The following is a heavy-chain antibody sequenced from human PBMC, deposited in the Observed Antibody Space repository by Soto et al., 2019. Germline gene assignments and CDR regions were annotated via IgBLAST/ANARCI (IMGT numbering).Heavy chain of an antibody. V-gene: IGHV1-18*01. CDR1: GYTFTSYG. D-gene: IGHD3-22*01. J-gene: IGHJ5*02. CDR2: ISAYNGNT. CDR3: ARSYDSSGYLNWFDP. Sequence: GASVKVSCKASGYTFTSYGISWVRQAPGQGLEWMGWISAYNGNTNYAQKLQGRVTMTTDTSTSTAYMELRSLRSDDTAVYCCARSYDSSGYLNWFDPWRQGTLVTVPQ.